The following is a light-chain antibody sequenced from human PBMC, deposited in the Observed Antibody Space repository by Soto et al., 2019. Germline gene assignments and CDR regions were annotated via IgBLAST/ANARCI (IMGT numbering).Light chain of an antibody. CDR3: SSYTITSTLV. CDR1: SSDVGAYNY. Sequence: QSALTQTASVSGSPGQSITISCTGTSSDVGAYNYVSWYQQHPGKAPKLIIFEVSYRPSGVSDRFSGSKSGNTASLTISGLQAEDEADYFCSSYTITSTLVFGGGTKLTVL. J-gene: IGLJ3*02. V-gene: IGLV2-14*01. CDR2: EVS.